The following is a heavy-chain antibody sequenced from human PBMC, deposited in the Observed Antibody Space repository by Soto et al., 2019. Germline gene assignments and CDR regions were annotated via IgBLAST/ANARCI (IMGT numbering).Heavy chain of an antibody. CDR1: GGSISSYY. CDR3: ARVPVGAASGAFQH. CDR2: IYYSGST. V-gene: IGHV4-59*01. J-gene: IGHJ1*01. Sequence: SETLSLTCTVSGGSISSYYWSWIRQPPGKGLEWIGYIYYSGSTNYNPSLKSRVTISVDTSKNQFSLKLSSVTAADTAVYYCARVPVGAASGAFQHWGQGTLVTVSS. D-gene: IGHD1-26*01.